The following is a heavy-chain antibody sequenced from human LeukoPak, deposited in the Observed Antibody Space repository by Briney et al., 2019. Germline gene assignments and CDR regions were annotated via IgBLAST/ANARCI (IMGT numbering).Heavy chain of an antibody. CDR2: ISSSGSTI. D-gene: IGHD2-2*01. CDR3: AKETDSTLFDY. Sequence: GGSLRLSCAASGFTSSSYGMSWVRQAPGKGLGWVSYISSSGSTIYYADSVKGRFTISRDNAKNSLYLQMNSLRAEDTAVYYCAKETDSTLFDYWGQGTLVTVSS. CDR1: GFTSSSYG. J-gene: IGHJ4*02. V-gene: IGHV3-48*04.